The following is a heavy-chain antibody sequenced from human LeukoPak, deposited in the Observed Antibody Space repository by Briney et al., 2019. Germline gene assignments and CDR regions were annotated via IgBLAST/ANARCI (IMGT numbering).Heavy chain of an antibody. CDR1: GYTFTGYY. Sequence: ASVTVSCKASGYTFTGYYMHWVRQAPGQGLEWMGIINPSGGSTSYAQKFQGRVTMTRDMSTSTVYMELSSLRSEDTAVYYCARDGTVTYYYYYYMDVWGKGTTVTVSS. CDR3: ARDGTVTYYYYYYMDV. CDR2: INPSGGST. V-gene: IGHV1-46*01. J-gene: IGHJ6*03. D-gene: IGHD4-17*01.